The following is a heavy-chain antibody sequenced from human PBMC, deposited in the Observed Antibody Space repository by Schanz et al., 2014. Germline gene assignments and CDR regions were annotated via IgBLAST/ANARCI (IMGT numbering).Heavy chain of an antibody. J-gene: IGHJ6*02. Sequence: QVQLQESGPGLVKPSGTLSLTCAVSGGSISSSNWWSWVRQSPGKGLEWIGEIYHSGSTNYKPSLKSRVTISVDKSKNHFSLTLSSVTAADTAVYYCASARSSSWMGLYGMDVWGQGTTVTVSS. V-gene: IGHV4-4*02. CDR1: GGSISSSNW. D-gene: IGHD2-2*01. CDR2: IYHSGST. CDR3: ASARSSSWMGLYGMDV.